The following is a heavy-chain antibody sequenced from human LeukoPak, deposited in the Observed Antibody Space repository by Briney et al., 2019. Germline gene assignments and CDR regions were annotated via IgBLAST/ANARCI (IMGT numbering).Heavy chain of an antibody. CDR1: GGSISSQY. J-gene: IGHJ4*02. Sequence: PSETLSLTCTVSGGSISSQYWSLIRQPPGKGLEWIGYIYYSGITKYSPSLKSRVTISVDTSKNPFSLRLTSVTAADTAVYYCARTSYHYNSGDYGWYFDYWGQGTLVTVSA. CDR2: IYYSGIT. V-gene: IGHV4-59*11. D-gene: IGHD3-10*01. CDR3: ARTSYHYNSGDYGWYFDY.